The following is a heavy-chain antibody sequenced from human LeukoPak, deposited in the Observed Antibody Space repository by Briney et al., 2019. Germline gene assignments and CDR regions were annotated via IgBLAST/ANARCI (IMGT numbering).Heavy chain of an antibody. Sequence: GGSLRLSCAASGFTFSSYWMHWVRQAPGKGLVWVSRINSDGSSTSYADSVKGRFTISRDNAKNTLYLQMNSLRAEDTAVYYCARASGIAVAGTGFGYWGQGTLVTVSS. CDR3: ARASGIAVAGTGFGY. CDR1: GFTFSSYW. V-gene: IGHV3-74*01. CDR2: INSDGSST. D-gene: IGHD6-19*01. J-gene: IGHJ4*02.